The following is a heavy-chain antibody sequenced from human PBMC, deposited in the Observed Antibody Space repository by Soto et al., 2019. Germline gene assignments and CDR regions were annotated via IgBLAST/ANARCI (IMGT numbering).Heavy chain of an antibody. J-gene: IGHJ4*02. CDR2: IYHSGST. Sequence: SETLSLTCAVSGGSISSGGYSWSWIRQPPGKGLEWIGYIYHSGSTYYSPSLKSRVTISVDRSKNQFSLKLSSVTAADTAVYYCARGRHYCDSSGYYWGYFDYWGQGTLVTVSS. V-gene: IGHV4-30-2*01. D-gene: IGHD3-22*01. CDR3: ARGRHYCDSSGYYWGYFDY. CDR1: GGSISSGGYS.